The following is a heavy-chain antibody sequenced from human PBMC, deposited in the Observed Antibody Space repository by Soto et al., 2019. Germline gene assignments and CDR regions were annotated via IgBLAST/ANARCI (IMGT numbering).Heavy chain of an antibody. CDR3: ARVESSGFSGSDY. V-gene: IGHV3-11*01. D-gene: IGHD6-19*01. Sequence: PGGSLRLSCAASGFTFSDYDMSWIRQAPGKGLEWVSYISSSGSTIYYADSVKGRFTISRDNAKNSLYLQMNSLRAEDTAVYYCARVESSGFSGSDYWGQGTLVTVSS. CDR1: GFTFSDYD. J-gene: IGHJ4*02. CDR2: ISSSGSTI.